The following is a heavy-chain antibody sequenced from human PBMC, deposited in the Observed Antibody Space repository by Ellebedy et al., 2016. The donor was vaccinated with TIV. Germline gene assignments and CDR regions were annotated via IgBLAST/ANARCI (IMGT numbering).Heavy chain of an antibody. Sequence: KVSCKGSGYSFTSYWISWVRQMPGKGLEWMGIIYPGDSDTRYSPSFQGQVTISADKSISTAYLQWSSLKASDTAMYYCARHMGGGYCSGGSCYSYNWFDPWGQGTLVTVSS. V-gene: IGHV5-51*01. D-gene: IGHD2-15*01. CDR1: GYSFTSYW. CDR3: ARHMGGGYCSGGSCYSYNWFDP. CDR2: IYPGDSDT. J-gene: IGHJ5*02.